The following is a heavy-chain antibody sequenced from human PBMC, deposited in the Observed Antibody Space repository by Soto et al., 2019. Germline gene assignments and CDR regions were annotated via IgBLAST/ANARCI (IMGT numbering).Heavy chain of an antibody. CDR1: GFTLSSNW. D-gene: IGHD6-19*01. J-gene: IGHJ4*02. CDR2: INSDGSSA. CDR3: ASGPTGWYGFDY. Sequence: EVQLVESGGGLVQPGGSLRLSCAGSGFTLSSNWMHWVRQAPGKGLVWVSRINSDGSSANYADSVMGRFTISRDNAKNTLYLQMNSLRAEDTAVYFCASGPTGWYGFDYWGQGTLVTVSS. V-gene: IGHV3-74*01.